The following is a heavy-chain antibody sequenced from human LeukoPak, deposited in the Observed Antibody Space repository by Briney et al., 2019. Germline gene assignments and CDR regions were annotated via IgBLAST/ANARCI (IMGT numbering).Heavy chain of an antibody. D-gene: IGHD3-22*01. V-gene: IGHV3-23*01. Sequence: TGGSLRLSCAASGFTFSSYAMSWVRQAPGKGLEWVSAISGSGGSTYYADSVKGRFTISRDNSKNTLYLQMNSLRAEDTAVYYCAKPLYDSRGVDYWGQGTLVTVSS. J-gene: IGHJ4*02. CDR3: AKPLYDSRGVDY. CDR1: GFTFSSYA. CDR2: ISGSGGST.